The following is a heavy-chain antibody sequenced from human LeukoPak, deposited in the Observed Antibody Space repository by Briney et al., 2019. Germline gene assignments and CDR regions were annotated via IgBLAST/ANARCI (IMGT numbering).Heavy chain of an antibody. D-gene: IGHD3-10*01. Sequence: NASETLCLTCIVSGGSISSSSYYWGWIRQPPGKGLEWIESIYYSGSTYYNPSLKSRVTISVDTSKNQFSLKLSSVTAADTAVYYCARVRFPHGSGSHYPYYFDYWGQGTLVTVSS. CDR2: IYYSGST. J-gene: IGHJ4*02. CDR1: GGSISSSSYY. V-gene: IGHV4-39*07. CDR3: ARVRFPHGSGSHYPYYFDY.